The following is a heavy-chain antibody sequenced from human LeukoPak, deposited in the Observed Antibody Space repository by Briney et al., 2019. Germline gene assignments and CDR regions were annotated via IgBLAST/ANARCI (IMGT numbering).Heavy chain of an antibody. CDR3: AKDPFYYTDIPNWFDP. CDR1: GFTFSSYA. J-gene: IGHJ5*02. D-gene: IGHD2-2*02. Sequence: GGSLRLSCAASGFTFSSYAMHWVRQAPGKGLEWVAVISYDGSNKYYADSVKGRFTISRDNSKNTLYLQMNSLRAEDTAVYYCAKDPFYYTDIPNWFDPWGQGTLVTVSS. V-gene: IGHV3-30*04. CDR2: ISYDGSNK.